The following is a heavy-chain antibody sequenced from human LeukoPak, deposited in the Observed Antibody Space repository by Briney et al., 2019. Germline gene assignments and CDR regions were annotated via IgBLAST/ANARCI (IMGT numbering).Heavy chain of an antibody. Sequence: PGGSLRLSCAASQFIFNNYAMSWVRQAPGKGLEWVSSISSSSSYIYYADSVKGRFTISRDNAKNSLYLQMNSLRAEDTAVYYCARDRPLPTGIVGAMGERGMDVWGQGATVTVSS. CDR2: ISSSSSYI. V-gene: IGHV3-21*01. J-gene: IGHJ6*02. CDR3: ARDRPLPTGIVGAMGERGMDV. D-gene: IGHD1-26*01. CDR1: QFIFNNYA.